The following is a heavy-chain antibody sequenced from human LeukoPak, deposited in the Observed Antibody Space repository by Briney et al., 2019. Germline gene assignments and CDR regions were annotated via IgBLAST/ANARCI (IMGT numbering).Heavy chain of an antibody. D-gene: IGHD2-21*01. CDR2: IDVSGKT. Sequence: RPSETLSLTCTVSGGSISRSTYYWGWIRQPPGKGLEWIGSIDVSGKTNHNPSLMSRVTISVDTSKNQFSLKLGSVTAADTAVYYCARLWFFWGPGTMVTVSS. CDR1: GGSISRSTYY. J-gene: IGHJ3*01. CDR3: ARLWFF. V-gene: IGHV4-39*01.